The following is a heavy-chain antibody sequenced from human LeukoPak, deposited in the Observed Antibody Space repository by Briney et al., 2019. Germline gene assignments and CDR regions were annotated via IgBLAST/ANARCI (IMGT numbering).Heavy chain of an antibody. D-gene: IGHD6-13*01. CDR1: GFTFSSHW. CDR3: TSLSAAAGTWWFDP. CDR2: IKQDGGEK. J-gene: IGHJ5*02. Sequence: SGGSLRLSCAASGFTFSSHWMSWVRQAPGKGLEWVANIKQDGGEKYYVDSVKGRFTISRDNAKNSLYLQMNSLRAEDTAVYYCTSLSAAAGTWWFDPRGQGTLVTVSS. V-gene: IGHV3-7*01.